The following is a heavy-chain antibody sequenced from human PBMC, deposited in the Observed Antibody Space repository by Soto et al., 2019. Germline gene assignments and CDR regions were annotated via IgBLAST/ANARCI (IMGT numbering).Heavy chain of an antibody. J-gene: IGHJ4*02. CDR1: GFTFSSYA. Sequence: PGGSLRLSCAASGFTFSSYAMSWVRQAPGKGLEWVSAISGSGGSTYYADSVKGRFTISGDNSKNTLYLQMNNLRAEDTAVYYCARDGEDDIFNGYYRYFDYWGQRTLVPVSS. CDR2: ISGSGGST. CDR3: ARDGEDDIFNGYYRYFDY. V-gene: IGHV3-23*01. D-gene: IGHD3-9*01.